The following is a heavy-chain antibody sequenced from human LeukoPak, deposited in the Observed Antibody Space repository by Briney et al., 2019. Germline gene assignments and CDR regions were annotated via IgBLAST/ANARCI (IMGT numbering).Heavy chain of an antibody. D-gene: IGHD6-13*01. Sequence: SVKVSCKASGGTFSSYAISWVRQAPGQGLEWMGGIIPIFGTANYAQKFQGRVTMTRDMSTSTVYMELSSLRSEDTAVYYCAREMGSSSGEVDYWGQGTLVTVSS. CDR1: GGTFSSYA. V-gene: IGHV1-69*05. J-gene: IGHJ4*02. CDR2: IIPIFGTA. CDR3: AREMGSSSGEVDY.